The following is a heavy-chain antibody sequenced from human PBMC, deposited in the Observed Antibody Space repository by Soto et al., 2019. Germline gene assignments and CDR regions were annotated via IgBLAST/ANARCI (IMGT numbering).Heavy chain of an antibody. CDR2: IYFIGNT. V-gene: IGHV4-59*01. D-gene: IGHD3-10*01. CDR1: GGSIINYY. J-gene: IGHJ3*01. CDR3: ARAGVRGWGEDSFDL. Sequence: QVQLQESGPRLVKPSETLSLTCTVSGGSIINYYWGWIRQTPGKGLEWIGYIYFIGNTNYNPSLKSRLTMSVDTSKNQSSLRLGSLTAADTAVYYCARAGVRGWGEDSFDLWRQATMVTVSS.